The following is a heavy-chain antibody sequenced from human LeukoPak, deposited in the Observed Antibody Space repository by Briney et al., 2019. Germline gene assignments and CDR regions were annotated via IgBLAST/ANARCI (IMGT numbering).Heavy chain of an antibody. CDR1: GGSISSSSYY. V-gene: IGHV4-39*01. D-gene: IGHD3-3*01. J-gene: IGHJ6*02. Sequence: SETLSLTCTVSGGSISSSSYYWDWIRQPPGKGLEWIESIYYSGSTYYNPSLKSRVTISVDTSKNQFSLKLSSVTAADTAVYYCARIPRVDFWSGYYHPQYGMDVWGQGTTVTVSS. CDR3: ARIPRVDFWSGYYHPQYGMDV. CDR2: IYYSGST.